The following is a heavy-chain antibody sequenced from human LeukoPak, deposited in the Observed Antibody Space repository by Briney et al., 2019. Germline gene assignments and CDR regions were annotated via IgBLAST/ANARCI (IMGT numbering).Heavy chain of an antibody. J-gene: IGHJ4*02. D-gene: IGHD5-24*01. CDR2: ISGSGGST. CDR3: AKDPRVGSRVATPCH. V-gene: IGHV3-23*01. Sequence: GGSLRLSCTVSGFSLRHYAMSWVRQAPGKGLEWVSAISGSGGSTYYADSVKGRFTISRDNSKSTLFLQMNSLRAEDTAVYYCAKDPRVGSRVATPCHWGQGTLVTVSS. CDR1: GFSLRHYA.